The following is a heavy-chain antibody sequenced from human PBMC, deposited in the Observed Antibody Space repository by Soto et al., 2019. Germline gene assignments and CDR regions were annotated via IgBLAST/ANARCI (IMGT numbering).Heavy chain of an antibody. CDR3: ARSFTKSRRGGVAFDY. D-gene: IGHD3-3*01. J-gene: IGHJ4*02. Sequence: QVQLVQSGAEVKTPGSSVQVSCTTSGGIISSFAINWVRQAPGQGLEWMGGIIPSDGTTKYAGNFQGRVTITADASTSTAYMDLSSLRPEDTAVYYCARSFTKSRRGGVAFDYWGQGTLLTVSP. V-gene: IGHV1-69*01. CDR2: IIPSDGTT. CDR1: GGIISSFA.